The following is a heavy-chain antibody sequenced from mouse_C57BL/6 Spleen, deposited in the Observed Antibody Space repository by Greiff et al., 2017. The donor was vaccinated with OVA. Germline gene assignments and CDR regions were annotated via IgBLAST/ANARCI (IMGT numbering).Heavy chain of an antibody. CDR1: GYTFTSYW. CDR3: ARGRSSHIPFDY. D-gene: IGHD1-1*01. V-gene: IGHV1-59*01. Sequence: QVQLQQSGAELVRPGTSVKLSCKASGYTFTSYWMHWVKQRPGQGLEWIGVIDPSDSYTNYNQKFKGKATLTVDTSSSTAYMQLSSLTSEDSAVYYCARGRSSHIPFDYWGQGTTLTVSS. J-gene: IGHJ2*01. CDR2: IDPSDSYT.